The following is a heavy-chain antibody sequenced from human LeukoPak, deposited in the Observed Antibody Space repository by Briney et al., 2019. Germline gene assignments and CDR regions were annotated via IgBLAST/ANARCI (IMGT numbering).Heavy chain of an antibody. Sequence: GGSLRLSCAASGFTFSSYAMHWVRQAPGQGLEWVAVMSYDGSNKYYADAVKGRFTISRDNSKNTLYLQMNSLRAEDTAVYYCARFHEDYYGSSGYYYFDYWGQGTLVTVSS. CDR2: MSYDGSNK. CDR3: ARFHEDYYGSSGYYYFDY. D-gene: IGHD3-22*01. V-gene: IGHV3-30-3*01. J-gene: IGHJ4*02. CDR1: GFTFSSYA.